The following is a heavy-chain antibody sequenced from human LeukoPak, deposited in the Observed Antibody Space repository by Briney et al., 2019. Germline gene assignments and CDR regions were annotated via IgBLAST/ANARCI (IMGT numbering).Heavy chain of an antibody. CDR1: GFIFNSYG. CDR3: ATLPCYYDSSGSYYFDY. D-gene: IGHD3-22*01. CDR2: IRYDGSNK. J-gene: IGHJ4*02. Sequence: PGGSLRLSCAASGFIFNSYGMHWVRQAPGKGLEWVAFIRYDGSNKYYADSVKGRFTISRDNSKNTLYLQMNSLRVEDTAVYYCATLPCYYDSSGSYYFDYWGQGTLVTVSS. V-gene: IGHV3-30*02.